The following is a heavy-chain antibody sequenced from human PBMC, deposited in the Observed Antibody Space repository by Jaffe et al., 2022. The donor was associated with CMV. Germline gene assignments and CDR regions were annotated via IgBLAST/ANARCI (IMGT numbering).Heavy chain of an antibody. D-gene: IGHD3-3*01. J-gene: IGHJ6*02. Sequence: QVQLVESGGGVVQPGRSLRLSCAASGFTFSSYGMHWVRQAPGKGLEWVAVIWYDGSNKYYADSVKGRFTISRDNSKNTLYLQMNSLRAEDTAVYYCARPETNYDFWSGSYGMDVWGQGTTVTVSS. CDR2: IWYDGSNK. CDR1: GFTFSSYG. CDR3: ARPETNYDFWSGSYGMDV. V-gene: IGHV3-33*01.